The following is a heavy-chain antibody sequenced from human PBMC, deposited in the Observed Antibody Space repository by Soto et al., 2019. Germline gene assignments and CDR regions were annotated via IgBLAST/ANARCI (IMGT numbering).Heavy chain of an antibody. D-gene: IGHD3-10*01. CDR3: ARVRSGVGYNWFDP. CDR2: IYYRGST. CDR1: GGSISSGAYY. J-gene: IGHJ5*02. V-gene: IGHV4-31*03. Sequence: SETLSLTCTVSGGSISSGAYYWSWIRQHPGKGLEWIGNIYYRGSTNYNPSLKSRLTISVDTSKNQFSLKLTSVTAADTAMYYCARVRSGVGYNWFDPWGQGTLVTVSS.